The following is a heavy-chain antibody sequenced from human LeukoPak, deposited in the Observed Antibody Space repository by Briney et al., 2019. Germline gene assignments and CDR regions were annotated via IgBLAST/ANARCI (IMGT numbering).Heavy chain of an antibody. J-gene: IGHJ4*02. CDR1: GGSISSYY. D-gene: IGHD4-17*01. CDR2: IYYSGST. Sequence: SETPSLTCTVSGGSISSYYWSWIRQPPGKGLGWVGYIYYSGSTNYNPSLKRRVTISVDKSKNQSSLKLSSVPAADTAVYYCARGGGSTVTLFDYWGQGTLVTVSS. CDR3: ARGGGSTVTLFDY. V-gene: IGHV4-59*01.